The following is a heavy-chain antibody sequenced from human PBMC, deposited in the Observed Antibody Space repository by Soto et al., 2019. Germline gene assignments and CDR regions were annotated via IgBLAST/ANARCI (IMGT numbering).Heavy chain of an antibody. Sequence: SETLSLTCTVSGGSISSYYWSWIRQPPGKGLEWIGYIYYSGSTNYNPSLKSRVTISVDTSKNQFSLKLSSVTAADTAVYYCARGGVVPAAMQDYYYYMDVWGKGTTVTVSS. CDR1: GGSISSYY. CDR3: ARGGVVPAAMQDYYYYMDV. D-gene: IGHD2-2*01. V-gene: IGHV4-59*01. CDR2: IYYSGST. J-gene: IGHJ6*03.